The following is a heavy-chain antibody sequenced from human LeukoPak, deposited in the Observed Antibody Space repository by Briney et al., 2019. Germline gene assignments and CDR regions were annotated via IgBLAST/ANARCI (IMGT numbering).Heavy chain of an antibody. CDR3: ARAKIAAAWKLNWFDP. Sequence: PSETLSLTCTVSGGSISSSSYYWGWIRQPPGKGLEWIGSIYYSGSTYYNPSLKSRVTISVDTSKNQFSLKLSSVTAADTAVYYCARAKIAAAWKLNWFDPWGQGTLVTVSS. CDR1: GGSISSSSYY. J-gene: IGHJ5*02. V-gene: IGHV4-39*01. CDR2: IYYSGST. D-gene: IGHD6-13*01.